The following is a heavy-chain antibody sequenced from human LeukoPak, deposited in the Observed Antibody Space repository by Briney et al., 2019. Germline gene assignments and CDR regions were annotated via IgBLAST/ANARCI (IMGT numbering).Heavy chain of an antibody. CDR3: AREGSQDYSNYFNWFDP. J-gene: IGHJ5*02. CDR1: GYTFTAYY. Sequence: ASVKVSCKASGYTFTAYYIHWVRQAPGPGLEWMGRINPNSGDTNYAQKFQGRVTMTRDTSISTAYMELSRLRSDDTAVYYCAREGSQDYSNYFNWFDPWGQGTLVTVSS. V-gene: IGHV1-2*06. D-gene: IGHD4-11*01. CDR2: INPNSGDT.